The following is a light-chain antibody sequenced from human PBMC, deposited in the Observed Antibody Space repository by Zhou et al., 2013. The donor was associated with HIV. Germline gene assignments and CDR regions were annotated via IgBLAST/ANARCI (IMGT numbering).Light chain of an antibody. CDR2: AAS. V-gene: IGKV1-39*01. J-gene: IGKJ2*01. CDR3: QRSYGIPYT. CDR1: QTISSY. Sequence: DIQMTQSPSSLSASVGDRVTISCRASQTISSYLNWYQQKPGKAPKLLIYAASTLQSGVPSRFSGSGSGTEFTLTINSLQPDDFATYYCQRSYGIPYTFGQGTKLEIK.